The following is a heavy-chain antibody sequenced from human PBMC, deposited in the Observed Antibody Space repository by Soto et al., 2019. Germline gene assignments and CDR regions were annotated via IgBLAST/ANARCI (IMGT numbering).Heavy chain of an antibody. V-gene: IGHV3-64*01. D-gene: IGHD6-13*01. J-gene: IGHJ4*02. CDR2: ISSNGGTT. Sequence: EVQLVESGGGLVQPGGSLRLSCAASGFTFSSYAMHWVRQAPGKGLDYVSAISSNGGTTYYANSVKGRFTISRDNSKKTLYLQLGSLRAEDMAVYYCARGEQQADYWGQGTLVTVSS. CDR1: GFTFSSYA. CDR3: ARGEQQADY.